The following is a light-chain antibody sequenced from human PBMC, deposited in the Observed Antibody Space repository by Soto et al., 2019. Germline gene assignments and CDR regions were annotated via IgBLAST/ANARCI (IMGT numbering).Light chain of an antibody. CDR2: DVS. Sequence: QSVLAQPASVSGSPGQSITISCTGTSSDVGSYNSVSWYQQYPGKAPTLMIHDVSNRPSGVSNRFSGSKSGNTASLSLSGLQAEDEADYYCSSFTCSSSYVFGSGTKVTVL. J-gene: IGLJ1*01. CDR3: SSFTCSSSYV. V-gene: IGLV2-14*03. CDR1: SSDVGSYNS.